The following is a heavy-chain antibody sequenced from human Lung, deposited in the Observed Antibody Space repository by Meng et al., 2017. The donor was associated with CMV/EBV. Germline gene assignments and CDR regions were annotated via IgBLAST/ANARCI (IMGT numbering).Heavy chain of an antibody. Sequence: ESXKISXKGSGYTFSNYWIGWVRQTPGKGLEWMGIIYPGDSDTRYSPSFQGQVTISADKSISTAYLQWSNLKASDTAMYYCTRLEDGSSYLGHWGQGTLVXVSS. CDR1: GYTFSNYW. D-gene: IGHD1-26*01. J-gene: IGHJ4*02. CDR3: TRLEDGSSYLGH. V-gene: IGHV5-51*01. CDR2: IYPGDSDT.